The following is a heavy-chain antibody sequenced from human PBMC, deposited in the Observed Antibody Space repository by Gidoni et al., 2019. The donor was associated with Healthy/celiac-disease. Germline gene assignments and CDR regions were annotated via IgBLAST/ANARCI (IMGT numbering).Heavy chain of an antibody. V-gene: IGHV4-34*01. CDR1: GGSFSGYY. Sequence: QVQLQQCGAVLLQPSETLSLTCAVYGGSFSGYYWSWIRQPPGKGLEWIGEINHSGSTNYNPSLKSRGTISVDTSKNQFSLKLSSVTAADTAVYYCARGPYDYVWGSYRRTTPFDYWGQGTLVTVSS. CDR3: ARGPYDYVWGSYRRTTPFDY. CDR2: INHSGST. J-gene: IGHJ4*02. D-gene: IGHD3-16*02.